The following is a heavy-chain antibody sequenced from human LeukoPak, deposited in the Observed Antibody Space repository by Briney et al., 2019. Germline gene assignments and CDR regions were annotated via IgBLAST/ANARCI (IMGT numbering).Heavy chain of an antibody. CDR1: GGSISGYY. Sequence: SETLSLTCSVSGGSISGYYWSWIRQPPGKGLEWIGEINHSGSTNYNPSLKSRVTISVDTSKNQFSLKLSSVTAADTAVYYCVRRYGYKWFDPWGQGTLVTVSS. CDR2: INHSGST. D-gene: IGHD5-18*01. J-gene: IGHJ5*02. V-gene: IGHV4-34*01. CDR3: VRRYGYKWFDP.